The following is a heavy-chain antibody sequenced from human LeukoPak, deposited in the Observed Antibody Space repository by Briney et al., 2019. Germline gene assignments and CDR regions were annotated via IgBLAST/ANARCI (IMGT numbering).Heavy chain of an antibody. Sequence: SETLSLTCTVSGGSISSYYGSWIRQPPGKGLGWIGYIFSSGSTNYNPSLKSRVTISVDTSKNEFSLRVSSVPAADTAIYYCARADHNNYRFDYWGQGTLVIVSS. V-gene: IGHV4-59*01. J-gene: IGHJ4*02. CDR3: ARADHNNYRFDY. CDR2: IFSSGST. D-gene: IGHD4-11*01. CDR1: GGSISSYY.